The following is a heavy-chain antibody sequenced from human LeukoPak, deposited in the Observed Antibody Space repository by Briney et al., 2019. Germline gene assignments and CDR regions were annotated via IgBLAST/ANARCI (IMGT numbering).Heavy chain of an antibody. CDR2: IYYSGST. D-gene: IGHD6-6*01. J-gene: IGHJ5*02. Sequence: PSETLSLTCTVSGGSISSYYWSWIRQPPGKGLEWIGYIYYSGSTNYNPSLKSRVTISVDTSKNQSSLKLSSVTAADTAVYYCARSIAARRYNWFDPWGQGTLVTVSS. V-gene: IGHV4-59*01. CDR1: GGSISSYY. CDR3: ARSIAARRYNWFDP.